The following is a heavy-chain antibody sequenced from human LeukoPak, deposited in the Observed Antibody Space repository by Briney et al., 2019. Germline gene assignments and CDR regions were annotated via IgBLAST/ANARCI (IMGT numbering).Heavy chain of an antibody. CDR2: IPSSGPVT. Sequence: GSLRLSCAASGFTFSSYAKGWVRQAPGKGLEWVSGIPSSGPVTYYADSVKGRFTISRDNSKNTLYLQMNSLTAEDTGVYYCANRVAQHDSWGQGTLVTVSS. D-gene: IGHD3-16*01. CDR3: ANRVAQHDS. V-gene: IGHV3-23*01. CDR1: GFTFSSYA. J-gene: IGHJ5*02.